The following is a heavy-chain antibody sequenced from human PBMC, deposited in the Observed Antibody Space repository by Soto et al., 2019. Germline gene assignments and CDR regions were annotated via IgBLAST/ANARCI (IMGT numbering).Heavy chain of an antibody. CDR3: ARDPSDVVVVAASGPTSWPQYYFDY. J-gene: IGHJ4*02. D-gene: IGHD2-15*01. CDR2: ISYDGSNK. Sequence: GSLRLSCAASGFTFSTYGMHWVRQAPGKGLEWVAVISYDGSNKFYADSVKGRFTISRDNSQNTLYLQMNSLRTEDTAVYYCARDPSDVVVVAASGPTSWPQYYFDYWGQGTLVTVSS. CDR1: GFTFSTYG. V-gene: IGHV3-30*03.